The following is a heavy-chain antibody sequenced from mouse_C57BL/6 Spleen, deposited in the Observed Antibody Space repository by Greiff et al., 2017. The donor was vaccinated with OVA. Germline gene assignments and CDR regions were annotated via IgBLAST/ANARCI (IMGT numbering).Heavy chain of an antibody. V-gene: IGHV3-6*01. CDR3: ARDWRDYAMDY. Sequence: EVKLMESGPGLVKPSQSLSLTCSVTGYSITSGYYWNWIRQFPGNKLEWMGYISYDGSNNYNPSLKNRISITRDTSKNQFFLKLNSVTTEDTATYYCARDWRDYAMDYWGQGTSVTVSS. CDR2: ISYDGSN. J-gene: IGHJ4*01. CDR1: GYSITSGYY.